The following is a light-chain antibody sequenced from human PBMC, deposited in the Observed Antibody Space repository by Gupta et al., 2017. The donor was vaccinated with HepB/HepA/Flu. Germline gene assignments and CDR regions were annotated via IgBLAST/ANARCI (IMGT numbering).Light chain of an antibody. CDR1: QSVSSN. V-gene: IGKV3-15*01. CDR3: QQYNNWRS. Sequence: EIVMTQSPATLSVSPGERATLSCRASQSVSSNLAWYQQKPGQAPRLLIYGASTRATGIPARFSGSGSGTEFTLTISSLQSEDFAVYYGQQYNNWRSFGQGTKLEIK. CDR2: GAS. J-gene: IGKJ2*04.